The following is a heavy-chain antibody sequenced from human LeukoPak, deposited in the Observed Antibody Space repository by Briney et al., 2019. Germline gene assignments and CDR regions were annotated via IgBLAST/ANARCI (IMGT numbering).Heavy chain of an antibody. V-gene: IGHV4-59*08. CDR1: GGSISNFY. J-gene: IGHJ4*02. D-gene: IGHD3-22*01. Sequence: PSETLSLTCIVSGGSISNFYWSWIRQPPGKGLEWIGYIYYSGGTNYNPSLKSRVTISVDTSKNQFSLRLSSVTAADTAVYYCARRSSGYPYYFDYWGQGTLVTVSS. CDR3: ARRSSGYPYYFDY. CDR2: IYYSGGT.